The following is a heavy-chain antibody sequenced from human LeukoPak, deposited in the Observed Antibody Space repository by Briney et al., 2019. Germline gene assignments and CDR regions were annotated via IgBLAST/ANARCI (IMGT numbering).Heavy chain of an antibody. V-gene: IGHV3-30*04. CDR3: ARDGTGGEQWLWNPLYYDYFGMDV. D-gene: IGHD6-19*01. J-gene: IGHJ6*02. Sequence: GGSLRLSCAASGFTFTTDAMHWVRQAPGKGLEWVAVISHDGSNKYNADSVKGRSIISRDNSKNTLYLQMNTLRVEDTAVYYCARDGTGGEQWLWNPLYYDYFGMDVWGQGTTVTVSS. CDR1: GFTFTTDA. CDR2: ISHDGSNK.